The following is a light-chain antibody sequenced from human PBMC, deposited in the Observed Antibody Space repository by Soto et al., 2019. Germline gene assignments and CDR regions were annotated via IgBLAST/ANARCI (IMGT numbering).Light chain of an antibody. CDR2: EDS. Sequence: QSALTQPASVSGSPGQSITISCTGTSSDVGGYNYVSWYQHHPGKAPKLMIYEDSNRPSGVSNRFSGSKSGNTASLTISGLQAEDEADYYCTSYTSSSPLVFGTGTKVTVL. CDR1: SSDVGGYNY. J-gene: IGLJ1*01. CDR3: TSYTSSSPLV. V-gene: IGLV2-14*01.